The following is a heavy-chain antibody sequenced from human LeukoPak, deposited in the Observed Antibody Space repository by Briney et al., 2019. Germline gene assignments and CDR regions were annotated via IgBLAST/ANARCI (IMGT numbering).Heavy chain of an antibody. V-gene: IGHV3-21*06. J-gene: IGHJ3*02. CDR2: ISSSSSYI. CDR1: GFTFSSYT. Sequence: KSGGSLRLSCAASGFTFSSYTMNWVRQAPGKGLEWVSSISSSSSYIYYADSVKGRFTISRDNAKNSLYLQTNSLRAEDTAVYYCARDTYDILTGYYKWAFDIWGQGTMVTVSS. D-gene: IGHD3-9*01. CDR3: ARDTYDILTGYYKWAFDI.